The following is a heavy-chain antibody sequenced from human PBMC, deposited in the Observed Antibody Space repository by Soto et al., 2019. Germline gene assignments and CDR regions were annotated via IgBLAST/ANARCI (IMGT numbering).Heavy chain of an antibody. Sequence: QVQLVQSGAGVKKPGSSVKVSCKASGGTFSSYTISWVRQAPGQGLEWMGRIIPILGIANYAQKFQGRVTITADKSTSTAYMELSSLRSEDTAVYYCATYYYGSAYWFDPWGQGTLVTVSS. CDR3: ATYYYGSAYWFDP. D-gene: IGHD3-10*01. CDR2: IIPILGIA. J-gene: IGHJ5*02. V-gene: IGHV1-69*02. CDR1: GGTFSSYT.